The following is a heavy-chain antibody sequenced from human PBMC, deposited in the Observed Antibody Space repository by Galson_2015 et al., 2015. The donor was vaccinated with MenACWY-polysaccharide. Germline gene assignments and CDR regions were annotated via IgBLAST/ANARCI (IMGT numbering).Heavy chain of an antibody. Sequence: SLRLSCAASGFTFSSYTMNWVRQAPGKGLEWLSYISSGSSTIYYADSVKGRFTISRDSAKNSLYLQMNSLRAEDTAVYYCARGRLDYWGQGTLVTVSS. CDR1: GFTFSSYT. V-gene: IGHV3-48*01. CDR2: ISSGSSTI. CDR3: ARGRLDY. J-gene: IGHJ4*02.